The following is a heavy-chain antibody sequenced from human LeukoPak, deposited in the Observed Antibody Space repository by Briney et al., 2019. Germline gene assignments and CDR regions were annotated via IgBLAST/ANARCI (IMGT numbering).Heavy chain of an antibody. Sequence: ASVKVSCKASGYTFTGYYMHWVRQAPGQGLEWMGWINPNSGGAEYAQNFQGRVIMTTDTSISTAYMKLSSLRSDDTAVYYCARSSPPTYYHFFYYVDVWGKGSTVTVSS. J-gene: IGHJ6*03. D-gene: IGHD6-13*01. CDR1: GYTFTGYY. CDR3: ARSSPPTYYHFFYYVDV. CDR2: INPNSGGA. V-gene: IGHV1-2*02.